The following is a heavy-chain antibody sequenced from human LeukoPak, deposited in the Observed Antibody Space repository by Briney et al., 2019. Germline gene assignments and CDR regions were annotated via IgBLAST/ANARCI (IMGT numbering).Heavy chain of an antibody. D-gene: IGHD2-2*01. CDR2: INPSGGST. CDR1: GYTFTSYY. Sequence: ASVKVSCKASGYTFTSYYMHWVRQAPGQGLAWMGIINPSGGSTSYAQKFQGRVTMTRDTSTSTVYMELSSLRSEDTAVYYCARGVIVPAAMKYNWFDPWGQGTLVTVSS. V-gene: IGHV1-46*03. J-gene: IGHJ5*02. CDR3: ARGVIVPAAMKYNWFDP.